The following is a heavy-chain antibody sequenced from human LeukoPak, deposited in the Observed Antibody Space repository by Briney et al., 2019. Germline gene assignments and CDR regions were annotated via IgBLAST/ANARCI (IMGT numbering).Heavy chain of an antibody. J-gene: IGHJ4*02. D-gene: IGHD3-10*01. CDR2: ISGSDGTT. Sequence: PGRSLRLSCAASGFAFSDYAMTRVRQAPGKGLEWVSAISGSDGTTYYADSVKGRFTISRDNSKNTLYLQMNSLRAEDTAVYYCAKGMVRGVKGVLNWGQGTLVTVSS. CDR1: GFAFSDYA. V-gene: IGHV3-23*01. CDR3: AKGMVRGVKGVLN.